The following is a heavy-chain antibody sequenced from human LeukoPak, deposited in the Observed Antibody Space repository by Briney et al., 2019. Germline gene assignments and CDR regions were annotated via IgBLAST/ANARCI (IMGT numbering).Heavy chain of an antibody. CDR3: AKDLWFGEIGTFDY. CDR2: ISYDGSNK. D-gene: IGHD3-10*01. CDR1: GFTFSSYA. V-gene: IGHV3-30-3*01. J-gene: IGHJ4*02. Sequence: GGSLRLSCAASGFTFSSYAMHWVRQAPGKGLEWVAVISYDGSNKYYADSVKGRFTISRDNSKNTLYLQMNSLRAEDTAVYYCAKDLWFGEIGTFDYWGQGTLVTVSS.